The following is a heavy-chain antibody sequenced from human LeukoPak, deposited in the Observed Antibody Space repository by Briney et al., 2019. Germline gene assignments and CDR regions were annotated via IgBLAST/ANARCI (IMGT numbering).Heavy chain of an antibody. J-gene: IGHJ4*02. CDR1: GCTFTSYG. CDR3: ARFVRGVIDY. V-gene: IGHV1-18*01. CDR2: ISACNGNT. Sequence: SVTVSCKASGCTFTSYGISWVRQAPGQGLEWMGWISACNGNTNYAQKLQGRVTMTTDTSTSTAYMELRSLRSDDTAVYYCARFVRGVIDYWGQGTLVTVSS. D-gene: IGHD3-10*02.